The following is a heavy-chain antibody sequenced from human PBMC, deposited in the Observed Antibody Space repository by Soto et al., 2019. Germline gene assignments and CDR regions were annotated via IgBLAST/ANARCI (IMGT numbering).Heavy chain of an antibody. J-gene: IGHJ4*02. CDR1: GYTFTNYD. CDR3: ARENGDFDY. V-gene: IGHV1-8*01. Sequence: QVQLVQSGAEVKKPGASVKVSCKAAGYTFTNYDINWVRQASGQGLEWMGWLTPNSGDTGIAQKFRRRLTMTRNTSISTAYMELSSLRSEDSAVYYCARENGDFDYWGQGSQVTVSS. D-gene: IGHD4-17*01. CDR2: LTPNSGDT.